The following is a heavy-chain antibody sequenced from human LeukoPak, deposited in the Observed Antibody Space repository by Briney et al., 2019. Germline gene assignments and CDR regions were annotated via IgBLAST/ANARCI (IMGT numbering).Heavy chain of an antibody. D-gene: IGHD4-23*01. Sequence: PSGTLSLTCAVSSGSIFSSNWWSWVRQPPGKGLEWIGQIFHSGSTSYSPSLKSRVTISVDTSKNQFSLKLSSVTAADTAVYYCARRVRGYGGTLFDYWGQGTLVTVSS. J-gene: IGHJ4*02. V-gene: IGHV4-4*02. CDR1: SGSIFSSNW. CDR3: ARRVRGYGGTLFDY. CDR2: IFHSGST.